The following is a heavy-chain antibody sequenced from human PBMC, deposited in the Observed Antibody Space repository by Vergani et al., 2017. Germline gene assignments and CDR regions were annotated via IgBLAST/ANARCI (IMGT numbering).Heavy chain of an antibody. Sequence: QVQLVQSGAEVKKPGASVKVSCKASGYTFTSYYMHWVRQAPGQGLEWMGIINPSGGSTSYAQKFQGRVTMTRDTSKNQFSLKLCSVTAADTAVYYCARVPPIVTYYDILTGYYPYYFDYWGQGTLVTVSS. CDR3: ARVPPIVTYYDILTGYYPYYFDY. J-gene: IGHJ4*02. V-gene: IGHV1-46*01. CDR1: GYTFTSYY. CDR2: INPSGGST. D-gene: IGHD3-9*01.